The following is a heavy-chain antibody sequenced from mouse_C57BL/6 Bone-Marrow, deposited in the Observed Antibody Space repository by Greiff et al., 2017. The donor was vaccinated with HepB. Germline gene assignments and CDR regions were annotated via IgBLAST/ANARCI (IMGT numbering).Heavy chain of an antibody. J-gene: IGHJ1*03. CDR3: ARSESFYYYGSSYGWYFDV. D-gene: IGHD1-1*01. Sequence: QVQLQQPGAELVKPGASVKLSCKASGYTFTSYWMQWVKQRPGQGLEWIGEIDPSDSYTNYNQKFKGKATLTVDTASSTAYIQLSSLTSEDSAVYYCARSESFYYYGSSYGWYFDVWGTGTTVTVSS. V-gene: IGHV1-50*01. CDR2: IDPSDSYT. CDR1: GYTFTSYW.